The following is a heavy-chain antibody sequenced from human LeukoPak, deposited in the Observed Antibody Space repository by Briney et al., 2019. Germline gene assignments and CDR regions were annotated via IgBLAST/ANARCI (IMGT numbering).Heavy chain of an antibody. J-gene: IGHJ4*02. CDR2: VSYDGADK. Sequence: PGKSLRLSCAASGLTFSGYDMHWVRQAPGKGLEWVAVVSYDGADKYYADSVKGRSTISRDNSKNTLYVQVNSLGTEDTAAYYCAKGSYYDSSGSFYFDYWGQGTLVTVSS. CDR1: GLTFSGYD. V-gene: IGHV3-30*18. CDR3: AKGSYYDSSGSFYFDY. D-gene: IGHD3-22*01.